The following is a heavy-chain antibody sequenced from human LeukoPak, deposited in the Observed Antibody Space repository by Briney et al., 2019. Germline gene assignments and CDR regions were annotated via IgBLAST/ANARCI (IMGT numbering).Heavy chain of an antibody. CDR3: AKGQGSTTGRFEY. CDR2: ISGGGGDT. D-gene: IGHD1-1*01. Sequence: GGSLRLSCAASGFTFSSSAMSWVRQAPGKGLEWVSSISGGGGDTHYAESVKGRFTISRDNSKNTLSLQMNSLRAEDTAVYYCAKGQGSTTGRFEYWGQGTLVTVSS. V-gene: IGHV3-23*01. CDR1: GFTFSSSA. J-gene: IGHJ4*02.